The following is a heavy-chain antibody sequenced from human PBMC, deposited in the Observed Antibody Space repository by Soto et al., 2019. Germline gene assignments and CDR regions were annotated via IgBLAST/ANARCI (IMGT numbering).Heavy chain of an antibody. CDR3: ARVVPGAEAWFGP. CDR2: ISLYSDGT. Sequence: QVQLVQSGGEVKRPGASVKVSCKTSGYTFSNYGITWVRQAPGQPLEWLGWISLYSDGTHYAQKFQGRVSMTTDTYTSTADMELRSMRSDDTAVYYCARVVPGAEAWFGPWGQGTLVTVSS. J-gene: IGHJ5*02. CDR1: GYTFSNYG. D-gene: IGHD2-2*01. V-gene: IGHV1-18*01.